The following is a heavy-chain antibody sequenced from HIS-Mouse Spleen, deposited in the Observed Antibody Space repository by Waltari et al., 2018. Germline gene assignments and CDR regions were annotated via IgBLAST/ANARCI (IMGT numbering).Heavy chain of an antibody. Sequence: EVQLVESGGGLVQPGGSLRLSCAASGFTFSSYGMSWVRQAPGKGLEWVANRKQDGREKYYVESVKGRFTISRDNAKNSLYLQMNSLRAEDTAVYYCAREGDSGSYFDYWGQGTLVTVSS. CDR1: GFTFSSYG. CDR2: RKQDGREK. D-gene: IGHD1-26*01. J-gene: IGHJ4*02. V-gene: IGHV3-7*01. CDR3: AREGDSGSYFDY.